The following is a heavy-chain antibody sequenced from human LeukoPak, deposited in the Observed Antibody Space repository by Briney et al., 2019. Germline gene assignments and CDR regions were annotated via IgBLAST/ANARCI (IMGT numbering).Heavy chain of an antibody. D-gene: IGHD2-2*01. CDR3: ARESCSSTSCYAFDY. J-gene: IGHJ4*02. Sequence: GGSLRLSCAASGFTFDDYGMSWVRQGPGKGLEWVSGINWNGGITGYADSVKGRFTISRDNAKNSLYLQMNSLRAEDTALYYCARESCSSTSCYAFDYWGQGTLVTVSS. CDR2: INWNGGIT. V-gene: IGHV3-20*04. CDR1: GFTFDDYG.